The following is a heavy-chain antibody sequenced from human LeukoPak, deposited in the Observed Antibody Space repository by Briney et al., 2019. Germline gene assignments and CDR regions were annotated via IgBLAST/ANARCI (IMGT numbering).Heavy chain of an antibody. Sequence: GASVKVSCKASGGTFSSYAISWVRQAPGQGLEWMGRIIPILGIANYAQKFQGRVTITADKSTSTAYMELSSLRSEDTAVYYCARGDTMVRTYYYYGMDVWGQGTTFTVSS. V-gene: IGHV1-69*04. CDR2: IIPILGIA. D-gene: IGHD3-10*01. CDR1: GGTFSSYA. J-gene: IGHJ6*02. CDR3: ARGDTMVRTYYYYGMDV.